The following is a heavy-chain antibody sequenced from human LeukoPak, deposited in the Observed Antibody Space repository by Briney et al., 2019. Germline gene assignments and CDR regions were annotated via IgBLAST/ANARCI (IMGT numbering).Heavy chain of an antibody. CDR2: ITAYNGNR. CDR1: GYTFSNYG. D-gene: IGHD1-1*01. CDR3: ARDNDKVVDH. J-gene: IGHJ4*01. Sequence: GASVKVSCKTSGYTFSNYGISWVRQAPGQGLEWMGWITAYNGNRLYAQRFQGRITLTTDTSTSTSYMVLRSLEYDDTAIYYCARDNDKVVDHWGQGTLVTVSS. V-gene: IGHV1-18*01.